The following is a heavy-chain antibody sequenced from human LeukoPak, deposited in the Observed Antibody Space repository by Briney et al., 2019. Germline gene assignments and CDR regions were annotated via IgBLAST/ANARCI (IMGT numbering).Heavy chain of an antibody. CDR1: GISLSNYG. J-gene: IGHJ4*02. V-gene: IGHV3-23*01. CDR3: AKRGVVIRVILVGFHKEAYYFDS. Sequence: LPGGSLRLSCAVSGISLSNYGMSWVRQAPGKGLEWVAGISGSGGSTNYADSVKGRFTISRDNPKNTLSLQMNSLRAEDTAVYFCAKRGVVIRVILVGFHKEAYYFDSWGRGALVTVSS. CDR2: ISGSGGST. D-gene: IGHD3-22*01.